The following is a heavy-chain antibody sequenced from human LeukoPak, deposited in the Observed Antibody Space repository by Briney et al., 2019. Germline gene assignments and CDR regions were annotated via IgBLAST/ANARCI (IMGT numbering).Heavy chain of an antibody. CDR2: IYHSGST. J-gene: IGHJ4*02. CDR1: GYSISSGYY. Sequence: PSETLSLTCTVSGYSISSGYYWGWIRQPPGKGLEWIGSIYHSGSTYYNPSLKSRVTISVDTSKNQFSLKLSSVTAADTAVYYCARSTYYDFWRGQRGFDYWGQGTLVTVSS. V-gene: IGHV4-38-2*02. D-gene: IGHD3-3*01. CDR3: ARSTYYDFWRGQRGFDY.